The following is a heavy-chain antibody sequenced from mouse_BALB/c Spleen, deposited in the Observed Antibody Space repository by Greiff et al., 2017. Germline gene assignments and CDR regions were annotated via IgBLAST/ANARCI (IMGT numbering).Heavy chain of an antibody. Sequence: EVKLVESGPGLVKPSQSLSLTCSVTGYSITSGYYWNWIRQFPGNKLEWMGYISYDGSNNYNPSLKNRISITRDTSKNQFFLKLNSVTTEDTATYYCARDYYGSSYVGYYAMDYWGQGTSVTVSS. CDR1: GYSITSGYY. D-gene: IGHD1-1*01. V-gene: IGHV3-6*02. J-gene: IGHJ4*01. CDR3: ARDYYGSSYVGYYAMDY. CDR2: ISYDGSN.